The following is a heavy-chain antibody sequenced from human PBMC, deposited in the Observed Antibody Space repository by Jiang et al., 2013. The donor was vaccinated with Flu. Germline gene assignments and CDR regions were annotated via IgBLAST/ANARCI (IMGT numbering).Heavy chain of an antibody. Sequence: GAEVKKPGDSVKVSCKASGYTFDTHFMHWVRLAPGQGLEWMGRTNPDSGGTNYPPKFQGRVSMTSDRLINTVYMELSGLTPDDTAVYYCARGSRGELGRTPDYWGQGTLVTVS. J-gene: IGHJ4*02. V-gene: IGHV1-2*06. D-gene: IGHD3-10*01. CDR1: GYTFDTHF. CDR3: ARGSRGELGRTPDY. CDR2: TNPDSGGT.